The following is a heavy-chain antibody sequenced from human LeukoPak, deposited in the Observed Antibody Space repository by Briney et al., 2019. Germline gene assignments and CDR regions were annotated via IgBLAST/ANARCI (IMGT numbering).Heavy chain of an antibody. Sequence: GESLKISCKASGYDFSKYWIAWVRQLPGKGLEWMGIKSPRDPNTKYSPSFQGQVTISADKSISTAYLQWSSLKASDTAMYYCARPGPDWDFDYWGQGTLVTVSS. J-gene: IGHJ4*02. CDR2: KSPRDPNT. CDR1: GYDFSKYW. CDR3: ARPGPDWDFDY. V-gene: IGHV5-51*01. D-gene: IGHD3-9*01.